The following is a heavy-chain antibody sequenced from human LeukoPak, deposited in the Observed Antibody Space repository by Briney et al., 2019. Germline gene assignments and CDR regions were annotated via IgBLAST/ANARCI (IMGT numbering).Heavy chain of an antibody. CDR1: GGSISSSSYY. CDR3: ARSPYGSGSYPNPDY. D-gene: IGHD3-10*01. V-gene: IGHV4-39*01. J-gene: IGHJ4*02. Sequence: PSETLSLTCTVSGGSISSSSYYWGWIRQPPGKGLEWIGSIYYTGSTYYNPSLKSRVTISVDTSKNQFSLKLSPVTAADTAVYYCARSPYGSGSYPNPDYWGQGTLVTVSS. CDR2: IYYTGST.